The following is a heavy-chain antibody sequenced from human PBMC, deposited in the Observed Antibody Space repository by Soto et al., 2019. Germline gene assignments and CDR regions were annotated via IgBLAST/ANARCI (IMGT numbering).Heavy chain of an antibody. D-gene: IGHD3-3*01. V-gene: IGHV1-46*03. CDR3: ARGGRSWSGYYKSWFDP. J-gene: IGHJ5*02. Sequence: QVQLVQSGAEVKKPGASVKVSCKASEYTFTSYYMHWVRQAPGQGLEWMGIINPSGGSTSYAQKFQGRVTMTRDTSTSTVYMELSSLRSEDTAVYYCARGGRSWSGYYKSWFDPWGQGTLVTVSS. CDR2: INPSGGST. CDR1: EYTFTSYY.